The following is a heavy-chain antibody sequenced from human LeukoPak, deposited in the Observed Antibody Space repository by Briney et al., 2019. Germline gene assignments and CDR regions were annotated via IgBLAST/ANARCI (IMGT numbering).Heavy chain of an antibody. Sequence: PSETLSLTCTVSGGSISSGGYYWSWIRQHPGKGLEWIGYIYYSGSTYYNPSLKSRVTISVDTSKNQFSLKLSSVTAADTAVYYCARGQITMVRSSNWFDPWGQGTLVTVSS. V-gene: IGHV4-31*03. J-gene: IGHJ5*02. CDR2: IYYSGST. CDR3: ARGQITMVRSSNWFDP. D-gene: IGHD3-10*01. CDR1: GGSISSGGYY.